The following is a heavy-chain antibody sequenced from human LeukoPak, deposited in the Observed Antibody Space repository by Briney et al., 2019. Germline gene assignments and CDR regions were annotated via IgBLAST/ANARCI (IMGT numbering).Heavy chain of an antibody. CDR3: ARVPTTTVTTFLYYYMDV. CDR1: GFTFSSYS. Sequence: GGSLRLSCAASGFTFSSYSMNWVRQAPGKGLEWVSSISSSSSYIYYADSVKGRFTISRDNAKNSLYLQMNSLRAEDTAVYYCARVPTTTVTTFLYYYMDVWGKGTTVTISS. D-gene: IGHD4-17*01. V-gene: IGHV3-21*01. J-gene: IGHJ6*03. CDR2: ISSSSSYI.